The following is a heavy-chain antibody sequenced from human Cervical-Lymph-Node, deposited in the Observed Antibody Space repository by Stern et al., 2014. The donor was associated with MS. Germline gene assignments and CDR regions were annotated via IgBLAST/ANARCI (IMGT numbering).Heavy chain of an antibody. CDR2: IIPILGLP. V-gene: IGHV1-69*09. Sequence: QVQLGQSGAEVKKPGSSVNVSCKASGGTFISSYAITWMRQAPGQGLEWMGRIIPILGLPNYAQKFQGRVTITADTSTSTAYMELSSLRSEDTAVYYCARGVVTNRAAATLHNLFDPWGQGTLVTGSS. D-gene: IGHD2-15*01. J-gene: IGHJ5*02. CDR1: GGTFISSYA. CDR3: ARGVVTNRAAATLHNLFDP.